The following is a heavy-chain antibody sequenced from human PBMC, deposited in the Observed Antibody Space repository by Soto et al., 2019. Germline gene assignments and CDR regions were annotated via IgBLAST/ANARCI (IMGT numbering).Heavy chain of an antibody. D-gene: IGHD3-22*01. V-gene: IGHV1-69*13. CDR3: ARAGDYYDSSGPPGGMDV. CDR1: GGTFSSYA. CDR2: IIPIFGTA. Sequence: SVKVSCKASGGTFSSYAISWGRQAPGQGLEWMGGIIPIFGTANYAQKFQGRVTITADESTSTAYMELSSLRSEDTAVYYCARAGDYYDSSGPPGGMDVWGQGTTVTVSS. J-gene: IGHJ6*02.